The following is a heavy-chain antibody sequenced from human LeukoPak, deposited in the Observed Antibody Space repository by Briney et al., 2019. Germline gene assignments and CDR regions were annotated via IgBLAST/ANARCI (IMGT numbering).Heavy chain of an antibody. Sequence: GSSVKVSCKASGGTFSSYAISWVRQAPGQGLEWMGGIVPIFGTANYAQKFQGRVTITADESTSTAYMELSSLRSEDTAVYYCARFYGGNSLFDYWGQGTLVTVSS. V-gene: IGHV1-69*01. CDR3: ARFYGGNSLFDY. J-gene: IGHJ4*02. CDR1: GGTFSSYA. CDR2: IVPIFGTA. D-gene: IGHD4-23*01.